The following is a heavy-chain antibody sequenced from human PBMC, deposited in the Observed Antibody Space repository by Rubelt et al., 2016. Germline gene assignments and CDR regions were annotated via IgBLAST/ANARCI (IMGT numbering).Heavy chain of an antibody. Sequence: WVSAISGSGGSTYYADSVKGRFTISRDNSKSTLYLQMNSLRAEDTAVYYCAKGGDGYNPGYYYYYGMDVWGQGTTVAVSS. J-gene: IGHJ6*02. D-gene: IGHD5-24*01. V-gene: IGHV3-23*01. CDR3: AKGGDGYNPGYYYYYGMDV. CDR2: ISGSGGST.